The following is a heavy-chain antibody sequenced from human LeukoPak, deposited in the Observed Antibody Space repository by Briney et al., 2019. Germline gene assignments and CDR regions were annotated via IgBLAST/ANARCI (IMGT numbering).Heavy chain of an antibody. Sequence: NPSETLSLTCAVYGGSFSGYYWSWIRQPPGKGLEWIGEINHSGSTNYNPSLKSRVTISVDTSKNQFSLKLSSVTAADTAVYYCALRGYYYDSSGYYYVDYWGQGTLVTVSS. CDR1: GGSFSGYY. CDR2: INHSGST. J-gene: IGHJ4*02. D-gene: IGHD3-22*01. CDR3: ALRGYYYDSSGYYYVDY. V-gene: IGHV4-34*01.